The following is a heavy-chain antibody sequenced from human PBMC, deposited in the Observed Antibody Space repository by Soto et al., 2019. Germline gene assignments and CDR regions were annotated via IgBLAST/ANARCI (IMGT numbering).Heavy chain of an antibody. J-gene: IGHJ6*02. CDR1: GFTFSSYA. V-gene: IGHV3-30-3*01. CDR3: ARDGRKGGVDV. CDR2: ISYDGSNK. Sequence: GGSLRLSCAASGFTFSSYAMHWVRQAPGKGLEWVAVISYDGSNKYYADSVKGRFTISRDNSKNTLYVQMNSLRGEDTAVYYCARDGRKGGVDVWGQGTTVTVSS.